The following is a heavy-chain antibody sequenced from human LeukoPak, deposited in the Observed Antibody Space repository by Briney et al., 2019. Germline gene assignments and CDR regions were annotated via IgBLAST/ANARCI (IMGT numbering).Heavy chain of an antibody. Sequence: PSETLSLTCTVSGGSISSTSHYWGWVRQPPGKGLEWIVSMYYSGNTYYNPSLKSRVTISVDTSRNQFPLRLSSVTAADTAVYYCARLSSVNWFDPWGQGTLVTVSS. J-gene: IGHJ5*02. D-gene: IGHD3-16*02. V-gene: IGHV4-39*01. CDR2: MYYSGNT. CDR3: ARLSSVNWFDP. CDR1: GGSISSTSHY.